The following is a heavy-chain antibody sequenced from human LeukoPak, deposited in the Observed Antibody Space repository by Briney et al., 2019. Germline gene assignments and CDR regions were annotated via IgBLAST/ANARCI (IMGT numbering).Heavy chain of an antibody. Sequence: GRSLRLSCAASGFTFSSYGMHWVRQAPGKGLEWVAVIWYDGSNKYYADSVKGRFTISRDNSKNTLYLQMNSLRAEDTAVYYCAKVGSLRFLEWFDVWGKRTTVTVPS. V-gene: IGHV3-33*06. CDR2: IWYDGSNK. J-gene: IGHJ6*04. D-gene: IGHD3-3*01. CDR1: GFTFSSYG. CDR3: AKVGSLRFLEWFDV.